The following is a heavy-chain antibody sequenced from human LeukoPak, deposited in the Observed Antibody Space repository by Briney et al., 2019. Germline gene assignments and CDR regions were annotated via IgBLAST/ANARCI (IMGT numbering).Heavy chain of an antibody. CDR1: GFTYSSYG. V-gene: IGHV3-33*05. J-gene: IGHJ4*02. Sequence: GGSLRLSCAASGFTYSSYGMHWVRQAAGKGRDGLALILDDGSKEKNADSVKGRFTISRDNSKNTLYLQINSLRAEDTAVYYRARGRGISSSYVDYWGQGTLVSASS. CDR2: ILDDGSKE. D-gene: IGHD6-6*01. CDR3: ARGRGISSSYVDY.